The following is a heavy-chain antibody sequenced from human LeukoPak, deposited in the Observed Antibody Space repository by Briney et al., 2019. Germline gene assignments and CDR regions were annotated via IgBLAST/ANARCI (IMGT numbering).Heavy chain of an antibody. D-gene: IGHD3-10*02. J-gene: IGHJ6*04. CDR1: GFTFSSYT. CDR3: AELGITMIGGV. CDR2: ISSSNTYI. Sequence: GGSLRLSCAASGFTFSSYTTNWVRQAPGKGPEWVSSISSSNTYIYYADSVKGRFTISRDNAKNSLYLQMNSLRAEDTAVYYCAELGITMIGGVWGKGTTVTISS. V-gene: IGHV3-21*01.